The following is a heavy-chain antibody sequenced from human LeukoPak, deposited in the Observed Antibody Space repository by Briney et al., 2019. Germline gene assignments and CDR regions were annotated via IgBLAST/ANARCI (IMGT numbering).Heavy chain of an antibody. D-gene: IGHD3-16*01. CDR1: GFTFSSYE. Sequence: GGSLRLSCAASGFTFSSYEMNWVRQAPGKGLEWVSYISSSGSTIYYADSVKGRFTISRDNAKNSLYLQMNSLRAEDTAVYYCAGDPFEGAFDYWGQGTLVTVSS. V-gene: IGHV3-48*03. CDR2: ISSSGSTI. CDR3: AGDPFEGAFDY. J-gene: IGHJ4*02.